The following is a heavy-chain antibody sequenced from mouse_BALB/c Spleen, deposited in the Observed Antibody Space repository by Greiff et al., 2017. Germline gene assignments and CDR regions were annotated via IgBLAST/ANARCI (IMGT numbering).Heavy chain of an antibody. CDR2: IDPANGNT. D-gene: IGHD2-14*01. Sequence: VQLKESGAELVKPGASVKLSCTASGFNIKDTYMHWVKQRPEQGLEWIGRIDPANGNTKYNPKFQGKATITADTSSNTAYLQLSSLTSEDTAVYYCARDRYDVWFAYWGQGTLVTVSA. CDR3: ARDRYDVWFAY. V-gene: IGHV14-3*02. J-gene: IGHJ3*01. CDR1: GFNIKDTY.